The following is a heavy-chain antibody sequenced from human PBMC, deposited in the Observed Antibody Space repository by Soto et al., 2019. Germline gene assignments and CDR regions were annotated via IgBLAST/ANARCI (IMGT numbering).Heavy chain of an antibody. V-gene: IGHV3-23*01. Sequence: EVQLLEAGGGLIQPGGSLRLSCAASGFTFSDYAMNWVRRAPGKGLEWFSAICGSGASTYYAASVKGRFTISRDNSKNTLYLRMNSLRAGDTAVYYCARYSAPYFDSCYNVDVWGIGTTVTVSS. D-gene: IGHD3-9*01. CDR1: GFTFSDYA. CDR2: ICGSGAST. J-gene: IGHJ6*03. CDR3: ARYSAPYFDSCYNVDV.